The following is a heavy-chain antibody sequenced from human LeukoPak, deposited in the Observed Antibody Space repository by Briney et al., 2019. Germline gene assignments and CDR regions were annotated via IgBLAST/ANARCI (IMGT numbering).Heavy chain of an antibody. J-gene: IGHJ4*02. CDR2: ISSGGSNK. D-gene: IGHD6-6*01. V-gene: IGHV3-30*03. CDR3: DPHDSASQF. CDR1: GFTFSRYG. Sequence: GRSLRLSCAASGFTFSRYGMHWVRQAPGKGLRWVSFISSGGSNKYYADSVKGRFTISRDNSRNTLYLQMNSLRDEDTAVYYCDPHDSASQFWGQGTLVTVSS.